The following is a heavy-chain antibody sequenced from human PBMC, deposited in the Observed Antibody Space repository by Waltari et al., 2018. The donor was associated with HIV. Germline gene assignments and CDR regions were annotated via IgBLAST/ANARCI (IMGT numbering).Heavy chain of an antibody. J-gene: IGHJ4*02. Sequence: QVQLQESGPGLVKPSETLSLTCAVSGYSISRGYHWGWFRRPPGKGLEWIGSIYHSGSTYYNPSLKSRVTISVDTSKNQFSLKLSSVTAADTAVYYCARVYGYSGSYPGAPDDYWGQGTLVTVSS. CDR3: ARVYGYSGSYPGAPDDY. CDR1: GYSISRGYH. D-gene: IGHD1-26*01. CDR2: IYHSGST. V-gene: IGHV4-38-2*01.